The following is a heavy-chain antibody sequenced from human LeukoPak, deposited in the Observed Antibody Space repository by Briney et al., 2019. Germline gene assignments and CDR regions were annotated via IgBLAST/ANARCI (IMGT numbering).Heavy chain of an antibody. J-gene: IGHJ4*01. Sequence: GGSLRLSCAASGFTFSRYWMHWVRQAPGKGLVWVSRINTDGRTITYADSVKGRFTISRDNAKNTLYLQMNSLRAEDMAVYYCVRSAFLTTEFYFDYWGHGTLVTVSS. CDR1: GFTFSRYW. CDR3: VRSAFLTTEFYFDY. V-gene: IGHV3-74*01. D-gene: IGHD4-11*01. CDR2: INTDGRTI.